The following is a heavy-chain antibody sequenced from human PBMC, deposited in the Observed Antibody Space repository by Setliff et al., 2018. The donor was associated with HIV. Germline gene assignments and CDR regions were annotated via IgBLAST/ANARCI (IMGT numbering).Heavy chain of an antibody. J-gene: IGHJ6*02. CDR2: ISAYNGNT. CDR1: GYTFTSYG. Sequence: ASVKVSCKASGYTFTSYGISRVRQAPGQGLEWMGWISAYNGNTNYAQKLQGWVTMTTDTSTSTAYMELRSLRSDDTAVYYCARDPKRYYDILTGYPSYYGMDVWGQGTTVTVSS. V-gene: IGHV1-18*01. CDR3: ARDPKRYYDILTGYPSYYGMDV. D-gene: IGHD3-9*01.